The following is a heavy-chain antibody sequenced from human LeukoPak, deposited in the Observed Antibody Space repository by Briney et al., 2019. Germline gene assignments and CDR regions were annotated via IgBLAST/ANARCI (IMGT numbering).Heavy chain of an antibody. V-gene: IGHV4-4*07. CDR1: GGSISSYY. J-gene: IGHJ6*03. CDR3: RLSPPQSNVLSGSVSYKYYYMDL. CDR2: IFTSGST. D-gene: IGHD3-9*01. Sequence: SETVSLTCTVSGGSISSYYWSWMRQPAGKGRVWMGRIFTSGSTNYNPSLKSRVTMSVDQYKNEISLKLSSATAADTAVYLCRLSPPQSNVLSGSVSYKYYYMDLWGKGTTVTVSS.